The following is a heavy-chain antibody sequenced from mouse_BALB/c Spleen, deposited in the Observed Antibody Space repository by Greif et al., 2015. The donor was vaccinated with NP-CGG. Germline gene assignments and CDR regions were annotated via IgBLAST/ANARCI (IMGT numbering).Heavy chain of an antibody. V-gene: IGHV3-6*02. CDR2: ISYDGSN. J-gene: IGHJ4*01. D-gene: IGHD1-1*01. Sequence: EVKLQESGPGLVKPSQSLSLTCSVTGYSITSGYYWNWIRQFPGNKLEWMGYISYDGSNNYNPSLKNRISITRDTSKNQFFLKLNSVTTEDTATYYCARGYGSSFYAMDYWGQGTSVTVSS. CDR3: ARGYGSSFYAMDY. CDR1: GYSITSGYY.